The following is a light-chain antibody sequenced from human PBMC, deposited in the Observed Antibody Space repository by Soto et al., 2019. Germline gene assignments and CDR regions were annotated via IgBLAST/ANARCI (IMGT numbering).Light chain of an antibody. Sequence: DIVLTQSPATLSLSPGERATLSCRASQSVGSFLAWYQQKPGQAPRLLIYDTSNRATGIPARFSGSGSGTDFTLTISSLEPEDFAVYYCQQRSNWPRTFGPGTKVDIK. V-gene: IGKV3-11*01. CDR3: QQRSNWPRT. J-gene: IGKJ3*01. CDR1: QSVGSF. CDR2: DTS.